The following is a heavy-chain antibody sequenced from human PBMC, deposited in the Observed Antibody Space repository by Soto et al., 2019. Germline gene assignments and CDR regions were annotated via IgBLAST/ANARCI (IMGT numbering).Heavy chain of an antibody. J-gene: IGHJ4*02. CDR1: GYSFTSYW. CDR3: ARSNYDDSSGYEDY. D-gene: IGHD3-22*01. Sequence: GESLKISCKGSGYSFTSYWIGWVRQMPGKGLEWMGIIYPGDSDTRYSPSSQGQVTISADKSISTAYLQWSSLKASDTAIYCCARSNYDDSSGYEDYWGQGTLVTVSS. CDR2: IYPGDSDT. V-gene: IGHV5-51*01.